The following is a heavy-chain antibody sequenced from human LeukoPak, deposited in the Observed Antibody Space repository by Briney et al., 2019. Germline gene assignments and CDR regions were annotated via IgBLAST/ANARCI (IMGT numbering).Heavy chain of an antibody. CDR3: ARGPIPDY. CDR1: GFTFSSYS. V-gene: IGHV3-48*04. Sequence: RGSLRLSCAASGFTFSSYSMNWVRQAPGKGLEWVSYISSSSSTIYYADSVKGRFTISRDNAKNSLYLQMNSLRAEDTAIYYCARGPIPDYWGQGTLVTVSS. J-gene: IGHJ4*02. CDR2: ISSSSSTI. D-gene: IGHD2-21*01.